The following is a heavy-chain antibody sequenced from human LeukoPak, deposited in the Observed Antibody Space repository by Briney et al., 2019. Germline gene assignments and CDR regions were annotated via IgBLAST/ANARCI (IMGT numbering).Heavy chain of an antibody. CDR2: IYYSGST. CDR3: ATATSGWYDAFDI. V-gene: IGHV4-39*07. CDR1: GGSISSSSYY. Sequence: SETLSLTCTVSGGSISSSSYYWGWIRQPPGKGLEWIGSIYYSGSTYYNPSLKSRVTISVDTSKNQFSLNLTSVTAADTAIYHCATATSGWYDAFDIWSQGTMVIVSS. J-gene: IGHJ3*02. D-gene: IGHD6-19*01.